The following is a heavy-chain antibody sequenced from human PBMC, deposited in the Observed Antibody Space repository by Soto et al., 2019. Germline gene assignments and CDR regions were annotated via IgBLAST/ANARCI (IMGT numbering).Heavy chain of an antibody. D-gene: IGHD4-17*01. V-gene: IGHV4-39*01. CDR2: ISYSGTT. CDR3: VRQDYGDSRDS. J-gene: IGHJ4*02. Sequence: SETLSLTCTVSGGSIGNRNTYGAWIRQSPGKGLEYIGTISYSGTTYYNPSLRSRATISADTSKNQFFVRLTSVTAADTAVYYCVRQDYGDSRDSWGQGTLVTVSS. CDR1: GGSIGNRNTY.